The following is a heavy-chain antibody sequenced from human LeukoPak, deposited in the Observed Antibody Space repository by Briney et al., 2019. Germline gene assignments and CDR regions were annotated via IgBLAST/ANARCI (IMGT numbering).Heavy chain of an antibody. Sequence: SETLSLTCTVSGAPISSYYWSWIRQPPGRGLEWIGYISYSGSTNYNPSLRSRVTISADTSKNQVSLTLSSVTAADTAVYYCARHPELYFFDYWGQGTLVTVSS. J-gene: IGHJ4*02. CDR3: ARHPELYFFDY. CDR1: GAPISSYY. V-gene: IGHV4-59*08. D-gene: IGHD3-10*01. CDR2: ISYSGST.